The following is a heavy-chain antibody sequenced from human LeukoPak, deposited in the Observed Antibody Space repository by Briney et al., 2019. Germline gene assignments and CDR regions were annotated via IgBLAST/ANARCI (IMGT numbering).Heavy chain of an antibody. Sequence: GGSLRLSCAASGFTFSSYWMDWVRQAPGKGLEWVANIKQDGSEMYYVDSVKGRFTISRDNTKNSLFLHMSSLRAEDTAVYFCASSYFDNSLHAYDIWGQGTMVTVSS. J-gene: IGHJ3*02. CDR2: IKQDGSEM. D-gene: IGHD3-22*01. V-gene: IGHV3-7*01. CDR3: ASSYFDNSLHAYDI. CDR1: GFTFSSYW.